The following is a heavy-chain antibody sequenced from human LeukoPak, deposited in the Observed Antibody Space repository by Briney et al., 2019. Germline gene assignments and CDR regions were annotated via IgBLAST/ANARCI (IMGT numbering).Heavy chain of an antibody. D-gene: IGHD6-19*01. J-gene: IGHJ4*02. CDR3: ARGRGAVAGTGNTYYFDY. Sequence: ASVRGSCTASGYTFTTYAMYWVRQAPGQGLVWMGWINTNTGKPTYAQGFTGRFVFSLGTSVSTASLQSSSLRAEDTAVYYCARGRGAVAGTGNTYYFDYWGQGTLATVSS. V-gene: IGHV7-4-1*02. CDR1: GYTFTTYA. CDR2: INTNTGKP.